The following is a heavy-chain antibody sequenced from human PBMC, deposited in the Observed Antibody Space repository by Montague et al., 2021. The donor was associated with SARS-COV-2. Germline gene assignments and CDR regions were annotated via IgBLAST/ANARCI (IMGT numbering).Heavy chain of an antibody. D-gene: IGHD3-10*01. Sequence: SETLSLTCTVSGDSVSNDRYYWGWIRQSPGKGLEWIGTIYFLGNTYYSPSLKSRVTTSVDTSKNQLSLRLTSVTASDTAIYYCARSVMIRGVFTSWFDPWGQGTLVTVSS. CDR3: ARSVMIRGVFTSWFDP. CDR1: GDSVSNDRYY. J-gene: IGHJ5*02. V-gene: IGHV4-39*01. CDR2: IYFLGNT.